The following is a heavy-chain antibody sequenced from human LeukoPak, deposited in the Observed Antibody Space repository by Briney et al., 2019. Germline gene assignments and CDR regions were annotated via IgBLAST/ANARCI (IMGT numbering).Heavy chain of an antibody. CDR1: EYTFTAYY. D-gene: IGHD6-6*01. Sequence: ASVKVSCKASEYTFTAYYIHWVRQAPGQGLEWMGWINPNSGGTSYAQKLQGRVTMTRDTSITTTYMEVGWLRPDDTAVYYCARGAYITSPYFDYWGLGTLVSVSS. J-gene: IGHJ4*02. CDR3: ARGAYITSPYFDY. CDR2: INPNSGGT. V-gene: IGHV1-2*02.